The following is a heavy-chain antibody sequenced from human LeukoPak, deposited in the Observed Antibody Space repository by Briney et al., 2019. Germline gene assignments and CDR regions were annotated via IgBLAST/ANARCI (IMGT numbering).Heavy chain of an antibody. J-gene: IGHJ4*02. Sequence: SETLSLTCTVSGGSISSSSYYWSWIRQPPGKGLEWIGYIYYSGSTNYNPSLKSRVTISVDTSKNQFSLKLSSVTAADTAVYYCARGIDYWGQGTLVTVSS. V-gene: IGHV4-61*01. CDR2: IYYSGST. CDR3: ARGIDY. CDR1: GGSISSSSYY.